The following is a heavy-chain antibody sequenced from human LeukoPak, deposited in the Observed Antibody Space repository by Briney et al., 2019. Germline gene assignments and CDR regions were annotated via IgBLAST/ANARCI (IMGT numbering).Heavy chain of an antibody. CDR2: IRSKANSYAT. V-gene: IGHV3-73*01. J-gene: IGHJ4*02. CDR3: TRHGGGNCSSTSCEIDY. D-gene: IGHD2-2*01. CDR1: GFTFSGSA. Sequence: PGGSLRLSCAASGFTFSGSAMHWVRQASGKGLEWVGRIRSKANSYATAYAASVKGRFTISRDDSKNTAYLQMNSLKTEDTAVYYCTRHGGGNCSSTSCEIDYWGQGTLVTVSS.